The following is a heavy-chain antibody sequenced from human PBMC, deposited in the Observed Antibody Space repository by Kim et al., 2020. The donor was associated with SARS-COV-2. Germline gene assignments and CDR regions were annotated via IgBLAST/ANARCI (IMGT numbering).Heavy chain of an antibody. CDR3: AKALGYSSSWVDY. J-gene: IGHJ4*02. D-gene: IGHD6-13*01. Sequence: YATTRKGRFTISRDNSKNTLYLQMKSLRAEDTAVYYCAKALGYSSSWVDYWGQGTLVTVSS. V-gene: IGHV3-23*01.